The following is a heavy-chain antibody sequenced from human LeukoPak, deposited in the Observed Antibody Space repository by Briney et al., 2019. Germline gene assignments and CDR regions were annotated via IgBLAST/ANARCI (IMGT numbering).Heavy chain of an antibody. D-gene: IGHD6-19*01. V-gene: IGHV1-2*02. J-gene: IGHJ4*02. CDR3: ARSRVAGKGRDFDC. CDR2: INPNSGGT. Sequence: ASVKVSCKASGHTFTGYYMHWVRQAPGQGLEWMGWINPNSGGTNYAQKFQGRVTMTGDTSISTAYMELSRLRSDDTAVYYCARSRVAGKGRDFDCWGQGTLVTVSS. CDR1: GHTFTGYY.